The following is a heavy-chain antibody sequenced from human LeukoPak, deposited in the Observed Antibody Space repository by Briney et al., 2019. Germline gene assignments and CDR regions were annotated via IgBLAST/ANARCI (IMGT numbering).Heavy chain of an antibody. CDR3: ARAWGYYYYMDV. Sequence: SETLSLTCTVSGGSISSGSYYWSWIRQPAGKGLEWIGRIYTSGSTNYNPSLKSRVTISVDTSKNQFSLKLSSVTAADTAVYYCARAWGYYYYMDVWGKGTTVTVSS. D-gene: IGHD1-26*01. CDR1: GGSISSGSYY. V-gene: IGHV4-61*02. CDR2: IYTSGST. J-gene: IGHJ6*03.